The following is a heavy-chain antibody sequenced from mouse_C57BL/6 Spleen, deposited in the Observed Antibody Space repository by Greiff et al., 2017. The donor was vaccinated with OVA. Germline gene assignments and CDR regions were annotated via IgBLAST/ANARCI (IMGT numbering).Heavy chain of an antibody. V-gene: IGHV5-4*01. Sequence: EVHLVESGGGLVKPGGSLKLSCAASGFTFSSYAMSWVRQTPEKRLEWVATISDGGSYTYYPDNVKGRFTISRDNAKNNLYLQMSHLKSEDTAMYYCARSANWGFDYWGQGTTLTVSS. D-gene: IGHD4-1*01. CDR2: ISDGGSYT. CDR1: GFTFSSYA. CDR3: ARSANWGFDY. J-gene: IGHJ2*01.